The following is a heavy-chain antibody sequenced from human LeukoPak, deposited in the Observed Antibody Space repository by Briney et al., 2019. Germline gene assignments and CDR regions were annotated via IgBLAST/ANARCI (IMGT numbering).Heavy chain of an antibody. D-gene: IGHD6-19*01. CDR2: ISSGGTIT. CDR3: ALLAVASPRDY. J-gene: IGHJ4*02. V-gene: IGHV3-48*03. Sequence: PGGSLRLSCAASGFSFSTYEMHWVRQAPGKGREWVSDISSGGTITYYADSVRGRFTTSRDNAKNLLYLQMHSLRAEDTAMYYFALLAVASPRDYWGQGTLVTVSS. CDR1: GFSFSTYE.